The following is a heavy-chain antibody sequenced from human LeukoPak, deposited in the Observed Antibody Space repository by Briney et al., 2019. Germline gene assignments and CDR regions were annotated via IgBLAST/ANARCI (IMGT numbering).Heavy chain of an antibody. J-gene: IGHJ4*02. CDR2: FYFSGST. V-gene: IGHV4-59*11. CDR3: ARERGSGGFDY. Sequence: KPSETLSLTCAVSGGSITTHYWSWIRQPPGKGPEWIGYFYFSGSTDYNPSLKSRVTISVDTSKNQFSLKLSSVTAADTAVYYCARERGSGGFDYWGQGTLVTVSS. D-gene: IGHD2-15*01. CDR1: GGSITTHY.